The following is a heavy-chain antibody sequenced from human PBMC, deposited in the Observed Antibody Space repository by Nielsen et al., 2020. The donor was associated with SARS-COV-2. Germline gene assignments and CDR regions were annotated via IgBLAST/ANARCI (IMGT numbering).Heavy chain of an antibody. J-gene: IGHJ4*02. CDR2: IKQDGSEK. V-gene: IGHV3-7*03. CDR1: GFTFANHW. CDR3: ARAPDILTGYSQLDY. D-gene: IGHD3-9*01. Sequence: GGSLRLSCAASGFTFANHWMTWVRQAPGKGLEWVANIKQDGSEKYFVDSVQGRFTISRDNAKSSLFLQMNSLRADDTARYYCARAPDILTGYSQLDYWGQGTLVTVSS.